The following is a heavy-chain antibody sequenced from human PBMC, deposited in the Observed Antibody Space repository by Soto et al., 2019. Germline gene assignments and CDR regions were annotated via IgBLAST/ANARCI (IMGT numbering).Heavy chain of an antibody. CDR3: TTAYYYDSSGYYYRPRFDP. D-gene: IGHD3-22*01. CDR1: GFTFSNAW. Sequence: GSLRLSCAASGFTFSNAWINWVRQAPGKGLEWVGRVKSKTHGGTTDFAAPVKGRFAISRDDSKNTLYLQMNSLKTEDTAVYYCTTAYYYDSSGYYYRPRFDPWGQGTLVTVSS. V-gene: IGHV3-15*07. CDR2: VKSKTHGGTT. J-gene: IGHJ5*02.